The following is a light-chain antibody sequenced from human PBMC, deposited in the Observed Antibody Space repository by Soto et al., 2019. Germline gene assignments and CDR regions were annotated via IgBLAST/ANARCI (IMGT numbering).Light chain of an antibody. CDR3: QQGYRKPLT. J-gene: IGKJ1*01. V-gene: IGKV1-39*01. Sequence: IQKTTAPTVLTAALGPRVSIPCGASDSSSKYVKWHQQTPGQATKLLIYAASTLQSGVPSRFSGRGSGTDFTLTSSMLHEEDFVTYRYQQGYRKPLTFGQGTKVDIK. CDR2: AAS. CDR1: DSSSKY.